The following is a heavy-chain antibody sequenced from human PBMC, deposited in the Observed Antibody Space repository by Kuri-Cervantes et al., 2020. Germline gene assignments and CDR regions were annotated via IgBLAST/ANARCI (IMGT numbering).Heavy chain of an antibody. CDR2: IYYSGST. V-gene: IGHV4-61*01. CDR1: GGSVSSGSYY. CDR3: ARISSSWYLYYGMDV. Sequence: ESLKISCTVSGGSVSSGSYYWSWIRQPPGKGLEWIGYIYYSGSTNYNPSLESRVTISVDTSKNQFSLKLSSVTAADTAVYYCARISSSWYLYYGMDVWGQGTTVTVSS. J-gene: IGHJ6*02. D-gene: IGHD6-13*01.